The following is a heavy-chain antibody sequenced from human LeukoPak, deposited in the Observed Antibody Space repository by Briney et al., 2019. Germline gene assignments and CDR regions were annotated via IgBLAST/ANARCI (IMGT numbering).Heavy chain of an antibody. Sequence: ASVTVSCTASGYTFTSYYMHWVRQAPGQGLEWMGIINPSGGSTSYAQKFQGRVTMTRDMSTSTVYMELSSLRSEDTAVYYCARDPGGYDNFDYWGQGTLVTVSS. J-gene: IGHJ4*02. CDR3: ARDPGGYDNFDY. V-gene: IGHV1-46*01. CDR2: INPSGGST. CDR1: GYTFTSYY. D-gene: IGHD5-12*01.